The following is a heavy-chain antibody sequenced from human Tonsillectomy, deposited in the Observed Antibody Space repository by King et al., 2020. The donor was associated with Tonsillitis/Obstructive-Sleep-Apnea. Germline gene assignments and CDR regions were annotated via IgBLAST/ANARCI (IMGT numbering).Heavy chain of an antibody. CDR2: ISFDGRNS. D-gene: IGHD6-6*01. CDR1: GFTFSTYG. J-gene: IGHJ4*02. V-gene: IGHV3-30*18. Sequence: VQLVESGGGVVQPGRSLRLSCAASGFTFSTYGMHWVRQAPGKVLEWVARISFDGRNSYYADSVKGRFTISRDNSKNTLYLQMSSLRAEDTALYYCAKERRSSSHANYYFDYWGQGTLVTVSS. CDR3: AKERRSSSHANYYFDY.